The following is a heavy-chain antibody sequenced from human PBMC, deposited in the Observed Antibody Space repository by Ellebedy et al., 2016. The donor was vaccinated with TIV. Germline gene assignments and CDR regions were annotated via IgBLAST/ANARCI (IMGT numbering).Heavy chain of an antibody. D-gene: IGHD3-10*01. CDR3: ARTHRGVAAFDY. CDR1: GYTFTSYA. CDR2: INAGNGNT. V-gene: IGHV1-3*01. J-gene: IGHJ4*02. Sequence: ASVKVSCXASGYTFTSYAMHWVRQAPGQRLEWMGWINAGNGNTKYSQKFQGRVTITRDTSASTAYMELSSLKFEDTAVYYCARTHRGVAAFDYWGQGTLVSVSS.